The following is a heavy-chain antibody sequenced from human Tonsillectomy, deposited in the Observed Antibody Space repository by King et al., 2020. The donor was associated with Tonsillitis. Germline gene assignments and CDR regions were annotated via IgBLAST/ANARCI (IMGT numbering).Heavy chain of an antibody. CDR3: ARAAGYCSGGSCYSGGAFDI. V-gene: IGHV1-69*01. CDR2: IIPIFGTA. J-gene: IGHJ3*02. Sequence: QLVQSGAELKKPGSSVKVSCKASGGTFSSYAISWVRQAPGQGLEWMGGIIPIFGTANYAQKFQVRVTITADESTSTAYMELSSLRSEDTAVYYCARAAGYCSGGSCYSGGAFDIWGQGTMVTVSS. D-gene: IGHD2-15*01. CDR1: GGTFSSYA.